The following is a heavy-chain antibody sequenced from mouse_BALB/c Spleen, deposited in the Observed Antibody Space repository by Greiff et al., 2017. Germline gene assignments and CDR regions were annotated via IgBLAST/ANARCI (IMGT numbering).Heavy chain of an antibody. J-gene: IGHJ3*01. CDR3: TRSGYDYDRTFAY. D-gene: IGHD2-4*01. V-gene: IGHV1-69*02. Sequence: VQLQQPGAELVRPGASVKLSCKASGYTFTSYWINWVKQRPGQGLEWIGNIYPSDSYTNYNQKFKDKATLTVDKSSSTAYMQLSSPTSEDSAVYYCTRSGYDYDRTFAYWGQGTLVTVSA. CDR1: GYTFTSYW. CDR2: IYPSDSYT.